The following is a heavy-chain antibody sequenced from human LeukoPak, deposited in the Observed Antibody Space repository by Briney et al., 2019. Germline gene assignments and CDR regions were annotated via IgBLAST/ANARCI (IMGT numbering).Heavy chain of an antibody. V-gene: IGHV3-48*03. CDR2: ISSSGSTI. J-gene: IGHJ4*02. Sequence: QPGGSLRLSCAASGSTFSSYEMNWVRQAPGKGLEWVSYISSSGSTIYYADSVKGRFTISRDNAKNSLYLQMNSLRAEDTAVYYCARVGAAVAVDYWGQGTLVTVSS. D-gene: IGHD6-19*01. CDR1: GSTFSSYE. CDR3: ARVGAAVAVDY.